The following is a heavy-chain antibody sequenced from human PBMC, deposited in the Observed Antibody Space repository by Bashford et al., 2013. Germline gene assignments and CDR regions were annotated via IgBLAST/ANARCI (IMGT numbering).Heavy chain of an antibody. CDR2: ISAYNGNT. J-gene: IGHJ4*02. Sequence: VASVKVSCKASGYTFTSYGISWVRQAPGQGLEWMGWISAYNGNTNYAQKLQGRVTMTTDTSTSTAYIELSSLRSDDTAVYFCARDGGYSYGFPNWGPGTLVTVSS. D-gene: IGHD5-18*01. CDR1: GYTFTSYG. CDR3: ARDGGYSYGFPN. V-gene: IGHV1-18*01.